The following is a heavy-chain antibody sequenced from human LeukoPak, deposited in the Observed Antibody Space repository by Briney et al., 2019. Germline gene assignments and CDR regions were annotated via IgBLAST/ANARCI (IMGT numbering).Heavy chain of an antibody. D-gene: IGHD3-22*01. J-gene: IGHJ4*02. Sequence: ASVKVSCKASGYTFTSYDINWVRQAPGQGLEWMGWISAYNGNTNYAQKLQGRVTMTTDTSTSTAYMELRSPRSADTAVYYCARTSNYYDSSGYLDYWGQGTLVTVSS. CDR3: ARTSNYYDSSGYLDY. CDR1: GYTFTSYD. CDR2: ISAYNGNT. V-gene: IGHV1-18*01.